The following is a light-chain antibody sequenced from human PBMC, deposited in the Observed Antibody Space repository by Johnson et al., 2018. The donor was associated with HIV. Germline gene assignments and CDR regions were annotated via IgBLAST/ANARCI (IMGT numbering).Light chain of an antibody. Sequence: QSVLTQPPSVSAAPGQKVTISCSGSSSNIENNYVSWYQQLPGTAPKLLIYEDNRRPTGTPDRFSGSKSGTSATLGITGLQTGDEADYYCGTWDSSLSSYVFGTGTKVTVL. J-gene: IGLJ1*01. V-gene: IGLV1-51*02. CDR2: EDN. CDR1: SSNIENNY. CDR3: GTWDSSLSSYV.